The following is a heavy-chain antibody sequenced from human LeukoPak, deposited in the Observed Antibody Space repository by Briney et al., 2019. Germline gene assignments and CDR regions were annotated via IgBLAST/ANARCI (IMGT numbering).Heavy chain of an antibody. CDR2: INHSGST. J-gene: IGHJ4*02. CDR3: ARGVPVLRYFDWLSPPAKNYALDY. D-gene: IGHD3-9*01. V-gene: IGHV4-34*01. Sequence: SETLSLTCAVYGGSFSGYHWSWIRQPPGKGLEWIGEINHSGSTNYNPSLKSRVTISVDTSKNQFSLKLSSVTAADTAVYYCARGVPVLRYFDWLSPPAKNYALDYWGQGTLVTVSS. CDR1: GGSFSGYH.